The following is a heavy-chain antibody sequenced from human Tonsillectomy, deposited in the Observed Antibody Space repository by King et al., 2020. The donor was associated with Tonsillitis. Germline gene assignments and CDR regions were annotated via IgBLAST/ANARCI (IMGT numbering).Heavy chain of an antibody. D-gene: IGHD1-26*01. V-gene: IGHV3-21*01. Sequence: VQLVESGGGLVKPGGSLRLSCAASGFTFSTYSMNWVRQAPGKGLEWVSTISSSSSYIYYADSVKGRFTISRDNAKNSLYLKMKSLRAEDTAVYYCARDGTQGYFDYWGQGTLVTVSS. CDR3: ARDGTQGYFDY. J-gene: IGHJ4*02. CDR1: GFTFSTYS. CDR2: ISSSSSYI.